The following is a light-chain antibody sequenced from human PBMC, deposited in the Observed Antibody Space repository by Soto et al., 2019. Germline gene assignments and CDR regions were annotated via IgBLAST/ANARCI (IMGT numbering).Light chain of an antibody. V-gene: IGLV2-14*01. CDR2: EVT. CDR1: SSDVGGYNF. CDR3: SSYTSISGV. J-gene: IGLJ3*02. Sequence: QSALTQPASVSGSPGQSITLSCTGTSSDVGGYNFVSWYQQHPGKAPKLMIYEVTNRPSGVSDRFSGSKSGNTASLTISGLQAEDEADYYCSSYTSISGVFGGGTKLTVL.